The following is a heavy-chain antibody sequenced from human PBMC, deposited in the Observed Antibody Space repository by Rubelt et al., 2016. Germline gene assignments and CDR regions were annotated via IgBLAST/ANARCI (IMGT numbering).Heavy chain of an antibody. V-gene: IGHV4-4*07. CDR2: IHSSGTT. D-gene: IGHD6-25*01. Sequence: QVQLQESGPGLVKPSETLSLTCTVSGGSISNYYWSWIRQPAGKGLEWIGRIHSSGTTTYNSSLRSRVTMSLDTSENRFSLKLSSVTAADTAVYYCARRSPIVAAGDAFDIWGQGTMVTISS. CDR1: GGSISNYY. J-gene: IGHJ3*02. CDR3: ARRSPIVAAGDAFDI.